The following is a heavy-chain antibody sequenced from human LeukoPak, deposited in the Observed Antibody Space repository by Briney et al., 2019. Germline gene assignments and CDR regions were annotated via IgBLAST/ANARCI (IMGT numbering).Heavy chain of an antibody. Sequence: PGGSLRLSCAASGFTFSSYSMNWVRQAPGKGLEWVSYISSSSSTIYYAGSVEGRFTISRDNAKNSLYLQMNSLRAEDTAVYYSSLEGSSWYRYFQHWGQGTLVTVSS. CDR1: GFTFSSYS. CDR3: SLEGSSWYRYFQH. J-gene: IGHJ1*01. D-gene: IGHD6-13*01. CDR2: ISSSSSTI. V-gene: IGHV3-48*01.